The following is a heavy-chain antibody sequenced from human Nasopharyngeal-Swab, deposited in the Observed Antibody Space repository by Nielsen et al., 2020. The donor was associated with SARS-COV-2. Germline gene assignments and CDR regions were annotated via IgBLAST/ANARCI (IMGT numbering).Heavy chain of an antibody. V-gene: IGHV3-7*01. CDR3: VRSPSSISPGWFDP. Sequence: GESLKISCAASGLSISGYWMSWVRQAPGKGLEWVANINQDGSEEYYVASVKGRFTISRDNAKKTLYLQMNSLRAEDTAVYYCVRSPSSISPGWFDPWGQGTLVTVSS. J-gene: IGHJ5*02. CDR1: GLSISGYW. D-gene: IGHD1-14*01. CDR2: INQDGSEE.